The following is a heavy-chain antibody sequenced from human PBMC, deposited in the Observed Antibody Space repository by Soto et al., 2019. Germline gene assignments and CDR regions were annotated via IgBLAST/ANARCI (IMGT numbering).Heavy chain of an antibody. D-gene: IGHD1-20*01. Sequence: PSETLSLTCSVSGDSIRSYYWTWIRQPPGKGLQWIGYVFHTGNTNYNPSLKSRVTISEDASKNQVSLRLTSVTAADTAVYYCARGGITWNYFGYWGQGTLVTVSS. V-gene: IGHV4-59*01. CDR3: ARGGITWNYFGY. CDR2: VFHTGNT. CDR1: GDSIRSYY. J-gene: IGHJ4*02.